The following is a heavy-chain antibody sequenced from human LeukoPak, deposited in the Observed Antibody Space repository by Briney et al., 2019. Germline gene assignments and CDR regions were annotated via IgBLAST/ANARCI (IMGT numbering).Heavy chain of an antibody. D-gene: IGHD3-10*01. CDR1: GGTFSSYA. Sequence: SVKVSCKASGGTFSSYAISWVRQAPGQGLEWMGGIIPIFGTANYAQKFQGRVTITADESTSTAYMELSSLRSEDTAVYYCVIYPHFYGSGIPSDYWGQGTLVTVSS. J-gene: IGHJ4*02. V-gene: IGHV1-69*01. CDR3: VIYPHFYGSGIPSDY. CDR2: IIPIFGTA.